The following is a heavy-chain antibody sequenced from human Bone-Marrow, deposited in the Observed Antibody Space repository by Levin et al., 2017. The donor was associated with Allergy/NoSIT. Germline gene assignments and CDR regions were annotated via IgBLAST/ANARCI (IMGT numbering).Heavy chain of an antibody. CDR2: ISASSSAM. Sequence: GESLKISCAASGFTFSTNSMNWVRQAPGKGLEWVSYISASSSAMFYADSVKGRFTISRDNAKKSLYLQMNSLRDEDTAVYYCASERRESSSLLGDYWGRGTLVTVSS. J-gene: IGHJ4*02. CDR1: GFTFSTNS. V-gene: IGHV3-48*02. CDR3: ASERRESSSLLGDY. D-gene: IGHD6-13*01.